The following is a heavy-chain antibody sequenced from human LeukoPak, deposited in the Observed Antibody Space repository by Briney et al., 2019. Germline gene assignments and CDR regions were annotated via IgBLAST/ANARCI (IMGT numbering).Heavy chain of an antibody. Sequence: PSETLSLTCSVFSGSISGDYWSWIRQPPGKGLQWIGHISSFGTPTYNPSLKSRVTISVDTSKNHLSLTLTSVAAADTAFYYCARWSLYSSGWYFDSWGQGTLVTVSS. D-gene: IGHD6-19*01. CDR1: SGSISGDY. V-gene: IGHV4-59*01. CDR2: ISSFGTP. J-gene: IGHJ4*02. CDR3: ARWSLYSSGWYFDS.